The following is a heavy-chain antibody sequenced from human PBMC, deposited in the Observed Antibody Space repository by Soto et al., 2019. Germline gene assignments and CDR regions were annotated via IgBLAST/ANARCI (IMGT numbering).Heavy chain of an antibody. V-gene: IGHV2-26*01. J-gene: IGHJ4*02. D-gene: IGHD3-9*01. CDR1: GFSLSNARMG. Sequence: QVTLKESGPVLVKPTETLTLTCTVSGFSLSNARMGVSWIRQPPGKALEWLAHIFSSDEKSYSTSLKSRLTISKDTSKCQVVLTMTNMNLLDTGTYYCARLYYDILIGYYFDCWGQGTRITVSS. CDR3: ARLYYDILIGYYFDC. CDR2: IFSSDEK.